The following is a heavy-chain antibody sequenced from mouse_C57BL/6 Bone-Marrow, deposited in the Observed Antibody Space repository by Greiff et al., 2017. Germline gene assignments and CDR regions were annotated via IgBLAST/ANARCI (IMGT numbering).Heavy chain of an antibody. V-gene: IGHV1-63*01. CDR3: ARSGDYRWFAY. J-gene: IGHJ3*01. Sequence: QVQLKESGAELVRPGTSVKMSCKASGYTFTNYWIGWAKQRPGHGLEWIGDIYPGGGYTNYNEKFKGKATLTADKSSSTAYMQFSSLTSEDSAIYDCARSGDYRWFAYWGQGTLVTVSA. CDR1: GYTFTNYW. D-gene: IGHD2-4*01. CDR2: IYPGGGYT.